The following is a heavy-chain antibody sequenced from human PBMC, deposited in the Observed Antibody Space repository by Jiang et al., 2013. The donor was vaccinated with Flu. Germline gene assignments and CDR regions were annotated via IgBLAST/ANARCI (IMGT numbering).Heavy chain of an antibody. V-gene: IGHV3-30*18. CDR2: ISYDGSNK. D-gene: IGHD2-2*01. Sequence: QLLESGGGVVQPGRSLRLSCAASGFTFSSYGMHWVRQAPGKGLEWVAVISYDGSNKYYADSVKGRFTISRDNSKNTLYLQMNSLRAEDTAVYYCAKDDGEYQLLGFDYWGQGTLVTVSS. CDR1: GFTFSSYG. J-gene: IGHJ4*02. CDR3: AKDDGEYQLLGFDY.